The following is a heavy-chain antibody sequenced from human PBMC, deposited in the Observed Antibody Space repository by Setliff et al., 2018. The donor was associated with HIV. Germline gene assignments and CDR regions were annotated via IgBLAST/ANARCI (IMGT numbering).Heavy chain of an antibody. CDR1: GDAVSPYY. D-gene: IGHD3-10*01. CDR2: FANDGST. J-gene: IGHJ4*02. Sequence: LSLTCNVSGDAVSPYYWSWIRQPPGKGLEWIGYFANDGSTNYNPPRKSRVTISLDTSKNEVSLKLTSVTAADTAMYYCTRHLPVYYGSGVSYYFDYWGQGTLVTVSS. CDR3: TRHLPVYYGSGVSYYFDY. V-gene: IGHV4-59*08.